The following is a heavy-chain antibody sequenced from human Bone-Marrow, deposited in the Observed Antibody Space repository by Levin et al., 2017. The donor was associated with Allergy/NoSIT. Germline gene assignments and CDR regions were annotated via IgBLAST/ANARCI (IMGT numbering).Heavy chain of an antibody. CDR3: ARGLDYGDRPLLFDY. Sequence: SETLSLTCTVSGGSISSGDYYWSWIRQPPGKGLEWIGYIYYSGSTYYNPSLKSRVTISVDTSKNQFSLKLSSVTAADTAVYYCARGLDYGDRPLLFDYWGQGTLVTVSS. D-gene: IGHD4-17*01. V-gene: IGHV4-30-4*01. J-gene: IGHJ4*02. CDR1: GGSISSGDYY. CDR2: IYYSGST.